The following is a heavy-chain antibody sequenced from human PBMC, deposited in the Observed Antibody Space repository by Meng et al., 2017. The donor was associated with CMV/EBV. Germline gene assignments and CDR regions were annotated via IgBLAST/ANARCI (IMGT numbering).Heavy chain of an antibody. Sequence: GESLKISCKGSGYSFTSYWIGWVRQMPGKGLEWMGIIYPGDSDTRYSPSFQGQVTTSADKSISTAYLQWSSLKASDTAMYYCARLGGVPAAGVIYRGHWFDPWGQGTLVTVSS. J-gene: IGHJ5*02. D-gene: IGHD2-2*01. CDR2: IYPGDSDT. V-gene: IGHV5-51*01. CDR1: GYSFTSYW. CDR3: ARLGGVPAAGVIYRGHWFDP.